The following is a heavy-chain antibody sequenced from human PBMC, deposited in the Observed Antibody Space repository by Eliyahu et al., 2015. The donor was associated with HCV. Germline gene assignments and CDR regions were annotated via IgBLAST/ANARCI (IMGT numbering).Heavy chain of an antibody. D-gene: IGHD5-12*01. Sequence: QVQLVQSGAEVKKPGASVKVSCKASGYTFTSYYMHWVRQAPGQGLEWMGIINPSGGSTSYAQKFQGRVTMTRDTSTSTVYMELSSLRSEDTAVYYCARAPQWLRPEGWAFDIWGQGTMITVSS. CDR2: INPSGGST. CDR1: GYTFTSYY. CDR3: ARAPQWLRPEGWAFDI. V-gene: IGHV1-46*03. J-gene: IGHJ3*02.